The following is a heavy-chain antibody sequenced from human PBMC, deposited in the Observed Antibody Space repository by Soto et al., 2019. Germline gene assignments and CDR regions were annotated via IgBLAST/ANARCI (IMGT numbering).Heavy chain of an antibody. D-gene: IGHD3-3*01. CDR3: ARQIAREGYYDFWTEPFDP. J-gene: IGHJ5*02. V-gene: IGHV5-51*01. CDR2: IYPGDSDT. CDR1: GYSFTSYW. Sequence: PGESLKISCKGSGYSFTSYWIGWVRQMPGKGLEWMGIIYPGDSDTRYSPSFQGQVTISADKSISTAYLQWSSLKASDTAMYYCARQIAREGYYDFWTEPFDPWGQGTLVTVSS.